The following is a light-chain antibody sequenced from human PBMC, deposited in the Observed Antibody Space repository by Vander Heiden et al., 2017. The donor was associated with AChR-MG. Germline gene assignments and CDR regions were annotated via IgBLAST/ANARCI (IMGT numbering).Light chain of an antibody. J-gene: IGLJ2*01. CDR2: KDS. Sequence: SYELTQPPSVSVSPGPTASITCSGDQLGDKYACWYQQKPGQSPVMVIDKDSKRPSGIPERFSGSNSGNTATLTISGTQAMDEADYYCQAWDSSTEVVFGGGTKLTVL. CDR3: QAWDSSTEVV. V-gene: IGLV3-1*01. CDR1: QLGDKY.